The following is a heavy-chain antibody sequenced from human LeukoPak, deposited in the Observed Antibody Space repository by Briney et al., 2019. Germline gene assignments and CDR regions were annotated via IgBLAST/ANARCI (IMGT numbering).Heavy chain of an antibody. D-gene: IGHD6-19*01. CDR3: AKYMSSGY. CDR1: GFTFSTFA. J-gene: IGHJ4*02. Sequence: SGGSLRLSCAASGFTFSTFAMSWVRQAPGKGLEWVSAFSTGGATTYYADSVKGRFTISRDNSKNTLYLQMNSLRAEDTAVYYCAKYMSSGYWGQGTLVTVSS. CDR2: FSTGGATT. V-gene: IGHV3-23*01.